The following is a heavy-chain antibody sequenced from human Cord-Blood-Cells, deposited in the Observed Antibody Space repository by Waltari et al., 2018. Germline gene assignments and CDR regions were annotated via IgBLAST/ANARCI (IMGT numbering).Heavy chain of an antibody. CDR1: GFTFSSYW. D-gene: IGHD3-22*01. CDR3: ARGYYDSSGYHAFDI. Sequence: EVQLVESGGGLVQPGGSLRLSCAASGFTFSSYWMHWVRQAPGKGLVWVSRINSDGSSTSYAYSVKGRFTISRDNAKNTLYLQMNSLRAEDTAVYYCARGYYDSSGYHAFDIWGQGTMVTVSS. J-gene: IGHJ3*02. V-gene: IGHV3-74*01. CDR2: INSDGSST.